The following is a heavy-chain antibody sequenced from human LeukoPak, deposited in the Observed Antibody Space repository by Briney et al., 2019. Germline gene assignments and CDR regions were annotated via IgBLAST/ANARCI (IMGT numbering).Heavy chain of an antibody. D-gene: IGHD1-20*01. CDR2: IIPIFGTA. Sequence: ASVKVSCKASGGTSSSYAISWVRQAPGQGLEWMGGIIPIFGTANYAQKFQGRVTITADESTSTAYMELSSLRSEDTAVYYCARGVNWNDDSTSFDYWGQGTLVTVSS. CDR3: ARGVNWNDDSTSFDY. CDR1: GGTSSSYA. J-gene: IGHJ4*02. V-gene: IGHV1-69*13.